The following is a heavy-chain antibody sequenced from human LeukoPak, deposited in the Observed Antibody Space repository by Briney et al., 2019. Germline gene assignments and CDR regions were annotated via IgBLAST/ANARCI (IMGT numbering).Heavy chain of an antibody. J-gene: IGHJ4*02. Sequence: GGSLRLSCAASGFTFDDYAMHWVRQAPGKGLEWVSYISSSGSTIYYADSVKGRFTISRDNAKNSLYLQMNSLRAEDTAVYYCAREYPFFDYWGQGTLVTVSS. V-gene: IGHV3-11*04. D-gene: IGHD2-2*01. CDR3: AREYPFFDY. CDR2: ISSSGSTI. CDR1: GFTFDDYA.